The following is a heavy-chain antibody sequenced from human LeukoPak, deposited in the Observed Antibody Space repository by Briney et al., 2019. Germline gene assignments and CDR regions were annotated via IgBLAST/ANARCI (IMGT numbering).Heavy chain of an antibody. D-gene: IGHD6-6*01. CDR3: ARVRGSSYAFDI. J-gene: IGHJ3*02. CDR1: GDSISSNNW. CDR2: IYHSGST. V-gene: IGHV4-4*02. Sequence: SETLSLTCAVSGDSISSNNWWSWVRQSPGKGLEWIGEIYHSGSTNYNPSLKSRVTISVDKSKNQFSLKLSSVTAADTAVYYCARVRGSSYAFDIWGQGTMVTVSS.